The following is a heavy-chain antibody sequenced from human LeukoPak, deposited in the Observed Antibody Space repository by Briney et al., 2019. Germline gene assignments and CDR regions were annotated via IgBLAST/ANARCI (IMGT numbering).Heavy chain of an antibody. J-gene: IGHJ4*02. CDR1: GYTFTSYG. CDR2: MNPNSGNT. CDR3: AKRSGDCSGGTCYHVDY. D-gene: IGHD2-15*01. Sequence: ASVKVSCKASGYTFTSYGINWVRQATGQGLEWMGWMNPNSGNTGYAQKFQGRVTMTRNTSISTAYMELSSLRSEDTAVYYCAKRSGDCSGGTCYHVDYWGQGTLVTVSS. V-gene: IGHV1-8*01.